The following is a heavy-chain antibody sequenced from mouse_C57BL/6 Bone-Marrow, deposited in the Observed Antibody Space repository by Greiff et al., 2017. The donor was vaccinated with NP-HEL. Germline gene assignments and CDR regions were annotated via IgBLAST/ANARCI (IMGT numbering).Heavy chain of an antibody. CDR2: ISSGGSYT. J-gene: IGHJ2*01. V-gene: IGHV5-6*01. D-gene: IGHD2-5*01. Sequence: EVKLVESGGDLVKPGGSLKLSCAASGFTFSSYGMSWVRQTPDKRLEWVATISSGGSYTYYPDSVKGRFTISRDNAKNTLYLQMSSLTSEDTAIYDCARLDYSNSFDYWGQDTTLTVSS. CDR3: ARLDYSNSFDY. CDR1: GFTFSSYG.